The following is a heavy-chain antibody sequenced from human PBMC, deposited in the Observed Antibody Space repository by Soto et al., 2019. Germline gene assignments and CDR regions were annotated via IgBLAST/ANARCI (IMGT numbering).Heavy chain of an antibody. V-gene: IGHV4-59*12. CDR1: GGSISSYY. CDR3: ATLPFIQPLGWYFDL. Sequence: PSETLSLTCTVSGGSISSYYWSWIRQPPGKGLEWIGYIDYSGSTNYNPSLKSRVTISVDTSKNQFSPKLSSVTAADTAVYYCATLPFIQPLGWYFDLWGRGTLVTVSS. J-gene: IGHJ2*01. D-gene: IGHD5-18*01. CDR2: IDYSGST.